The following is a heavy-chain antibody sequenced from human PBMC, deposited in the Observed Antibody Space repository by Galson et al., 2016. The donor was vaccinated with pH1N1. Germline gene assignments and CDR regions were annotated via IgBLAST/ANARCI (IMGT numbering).Heavy chain of an antibody. V-gene: IGHV3-30-3*01. CDR2: ISYNGHDE. D-gene: IGHD4-17*01. CDR3: AREDWSYGDTYYNGIDV. J-gene: IGHJ6*02. CDR1: GFNLDTFA. Sequence: SLRLSCAASGFNLDTFAMHWVRRTPGKGLEWVAFISYNGHDESYAASMQGRFTVSRDNSKNRLYLHMNSLRTEDTGLYYCAREDWSYGDTYYNGIDVWGQGTTVTVSS.